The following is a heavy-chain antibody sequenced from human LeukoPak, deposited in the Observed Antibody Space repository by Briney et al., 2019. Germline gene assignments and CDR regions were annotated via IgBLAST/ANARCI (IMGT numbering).Heavy chain of an antibody. CDR3: ARDLDYVWGSYRPFDY. J-gene: IGHJ4*02. D-gene: IGHD3-16*02. CDR2: ISGSGGST. CDR1: EFTFSSYA. Sequence: GGSLRLSCAASEFTFSSYAMSWVRQAPGKGLEWVSAISGSGGSTYYADSVKGRFTISRDNAKNSLYLQMNSLRAEDTAVYYCARDLDYVWGSYRPFDYWGQGTLVTVSS. V-gene: IGHV3-23*01.